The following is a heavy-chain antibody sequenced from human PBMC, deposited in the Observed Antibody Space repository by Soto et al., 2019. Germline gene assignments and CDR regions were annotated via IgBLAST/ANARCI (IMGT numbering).Heavy chain of an antibody. Sequence: QVQLQQWGAGLLKPSETLSLTCAVYVGSFSGYHWSWIRQPPGKGLEWIGEINHSGSTNYNPSLKCRVTIAVDTSQNQFSLRLSSVTAADTAVYSCARGTWVRSAFDIWGQGTMVTVSS. V-gene: IGHV4-34*01. CDR3: ARGTWVRSAFDI. CDR2: INHSGST. D-gene: IGHD3-10*01. J-gene: IGHJ3*02. CDR1: VGSFSGYH.